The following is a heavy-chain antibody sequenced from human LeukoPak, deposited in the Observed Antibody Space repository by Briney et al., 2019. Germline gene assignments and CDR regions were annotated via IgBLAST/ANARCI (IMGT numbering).Heavy chain of an antibody. CDR3: ASTSGWYEPIDY. J-gene: IGHJ4*02. Sequence: PGRSLRLSCAASGFTFSSYGMHWVRQVPGKGLECVAVIWYDGSNKYYADSVKGRFTISRDNSKNTLYLQMNSLRAEDTAVYYCASTSGWYEPIDYWGQGTLVTVSS. CDR2: IWYDGSNK. V-gene: IGHV3-33*01. CDR1: GFTFSSYG. D-gene: IGHD6-19*01.